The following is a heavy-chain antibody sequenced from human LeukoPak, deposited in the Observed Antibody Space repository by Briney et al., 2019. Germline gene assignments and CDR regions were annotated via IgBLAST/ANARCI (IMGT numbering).Heavy chain of an antibody. Sequence: GGSLRLSCAASGFTFSSYGMHWVRRAPGKGLEWVAVISYDGSNKYYADSVKGRFTISRDNSKNTLYLQMNSLRAEDTAVYYCGNSDAFDIWGQGTMVTVSS. CDR2: ISYDGSNK. CDR1: GFTFSSYG. J-gene: IGHJ3*02. D-gene: IGHD4-23*01. V-gene: IGHV3-30*03. CDR3: GNSDAFDI.